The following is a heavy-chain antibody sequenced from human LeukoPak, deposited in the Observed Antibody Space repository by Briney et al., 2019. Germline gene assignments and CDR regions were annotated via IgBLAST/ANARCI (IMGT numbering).Heavy chain of an antibody. Sequence: KPSETLSLTCAVYGGSFSGYYWSWIRQPPGKGLEWIGEINHSGSTNYNPSLKSRVTISVDTSKNQFSLKLSSVTAADTAVYYCARHLAESGSYLMAYYFDYWGQGTLVTVSS. D-gene: IGHD1-26*01. J-gene: IGHJ4*02. V-gene: IGHV4-34*01. CDR1: GGSFSGYY. CDR2: INHSGST. CDR3: ARHLAESGSYLMAYYFDY.